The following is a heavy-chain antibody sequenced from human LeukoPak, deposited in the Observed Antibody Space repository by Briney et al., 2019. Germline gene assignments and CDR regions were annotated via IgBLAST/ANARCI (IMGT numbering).Heavy chain of an antibody. CDR3: ARDIAVAGAYFDY. J-gene: IGHJ4*02. V-gene: IGHV4-61*02. D-gene: IGHD6-19*01. CDR2: IYTSGST. CDR1: GGSISSGSYY. Sequence: SETLSLTCTVSGGSISSGSYYRRWIRQPAGRGLEWIARIYTSGSTNYNPSLKSRVTISVDTSKNQFSLKLSSVTAADTAVYYCARDIAVAGAYFDYWGQGTLVTVSS.